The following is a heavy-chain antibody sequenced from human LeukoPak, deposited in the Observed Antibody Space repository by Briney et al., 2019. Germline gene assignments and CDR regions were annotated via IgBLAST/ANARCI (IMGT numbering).Heavy chain of an antibody. Sequence: ASVKVSCKGYGYTFINHDIDWVRQAAGQGLEWMGWMNSNSGNTGYAQKFQGRVTMTRDTSISTAYMELSRVRSDDTAVYYCARGGRSIFGVADYWGQGTLVTVSS. CDR2: MNSNSGNT. CDR1: GYTFINHD. CDR3: ARGGRSIFGVADY. J-gene: IGHJ4*02. V-gene: IGHV1-8*02. D-gene: IGHD3-3*01.